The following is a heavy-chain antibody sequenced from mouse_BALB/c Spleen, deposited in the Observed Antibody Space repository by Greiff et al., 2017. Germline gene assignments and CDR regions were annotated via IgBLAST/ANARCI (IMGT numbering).Heavy chain of an antibody. CDR3: AREGGGYYAY. V-gene: IGHV5-4*02. CDR1: GFTFSDYY. D-gene: IGHD2-3*01. Sequence: EVKVVESGGGLVKPGGSLKLSCAASGFTFSDYYLYWVRQTLENRLEWVATISDGGSYTYYPDSVKGRFTISRDNAKNNLYLQMSSLKSEDTAMYYCAREGGGYYAYWGQGTLVTVSA. CDR2: ISDGGSYT. J-gene: IGHJ3*01.